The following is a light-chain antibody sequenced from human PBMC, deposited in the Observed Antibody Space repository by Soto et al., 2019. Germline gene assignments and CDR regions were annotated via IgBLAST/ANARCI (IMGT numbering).Light chain of an antibody. J-gene: IGLJ1*01. CDR2: EVS. CDR1: SSDVGGYNF. V-gene: IGLV2-14*01. Sequence: QSALTQPASVSGSSGQSITISCTGTSSDVGGYNFVSWYQYHPGTPPKLIIYEVSNRPSGVSNRFSGSKSGDTASLTISGLQAEDEADYYCSSYTTRTTLYVFGTGTKVTVL. CDR3: SSYTTRTTLYV.